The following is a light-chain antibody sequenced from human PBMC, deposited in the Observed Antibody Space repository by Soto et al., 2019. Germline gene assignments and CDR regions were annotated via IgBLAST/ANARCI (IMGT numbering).Light chain of an antibody. J-gene: IGKJ4*01. CDR1: QAINNN. CDR2: AAS. CDR3: QQFNAVPT. V-gene: IGKV1-27*01. Sequence: DIQMTQSPSSLSASVGERVTITCRASQAINNNLAWYQQKPGKVPTLLISAASTLQSGVPSRFSGSGSGTDFTLTISRLQPEDVANYYCQQFNAVPTFGGGTKVEI.